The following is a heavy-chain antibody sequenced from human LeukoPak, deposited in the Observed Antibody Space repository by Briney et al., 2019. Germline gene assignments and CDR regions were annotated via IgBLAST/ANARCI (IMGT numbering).Heavy chain of an antibody. V-gene: IGHV4-4*07. D-gene: IGHD3-22*01. CDR3: ARDLYYYDSSGLLDAFDI. Sequence: SETLSLTCTVSGGSTSSYYWSWIRQPAGKGLEWIGRIYTSGSTNYNPSLKSRVTMSVDTSKNQFSLKLSSVTAADTAVYYCARDLYYYDSSGLLDAFDIWGQGTMVTVSS. CDR2: IYTSGST. CDR1: GGSTSSYY. J-gene: IGHJ3*02.